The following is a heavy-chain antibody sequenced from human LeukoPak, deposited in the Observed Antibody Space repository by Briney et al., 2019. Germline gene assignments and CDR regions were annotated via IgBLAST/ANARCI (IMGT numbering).Heavy chain of an antibody. D-gene: IGHD5-18*01. Sequence: SETLSLTCTVSGGSISSSSYYWGWIRQPPGKGLEWIGSIYYSGSTYYNPPLKSRVTISVDTSKNQFSLELSSVTAADTAVYYCARLRNTAMVSAVDYWGQGTLVTVSS. CDR2: IYYSGST. V-gene: IGHV4-39*01. CDR3: ARLRNTAMVSAVDY. J-gene: IGHJ4*02. CDR1: GGSISSSSYY.